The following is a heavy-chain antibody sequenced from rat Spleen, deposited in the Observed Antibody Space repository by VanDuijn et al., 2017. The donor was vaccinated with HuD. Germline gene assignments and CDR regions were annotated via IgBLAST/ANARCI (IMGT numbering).Heavy chain of an antibody. Sequence: EVQLVESGGGLVQPGRSMKLSCAASGFTFSSFPMAWVRQAPTKGLEWVATISTSGGSTYYRDSVKGRFTISRDNAKSTLYLQMNSLRSEDTATYYCTRVGYDGTYYSSFDYWGQGVMVTVSS. V-gene: IGHV5-46*01. CDR3: TRVGYDGTYYSSFDY. D-gene: IGHD1-12*02. J-gene: IGHJ2*01. CDR1: GFTFSSFP. CDR2: ISTSGGST.